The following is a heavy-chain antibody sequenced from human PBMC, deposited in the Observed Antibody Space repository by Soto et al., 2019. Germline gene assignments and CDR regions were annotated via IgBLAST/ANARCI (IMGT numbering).Heavy chain of an antibody. CDR2: ISYDGSNK. Sequence: GGSLRLSCAASGFTFSSYGMHWVRQAPGKGLEWVAVISYDGSNKYYADSVKGRFTISRDNSKNTLYLQMNSLRAEDTAVYYCEKGMGSYRYRATDYWGQGTLVTVSS. V-gene: IGHV3-30*18. CDR1: GFTFSSYG. CDR3: EKGMGSYRYRATDY. D-gene: IGHD3-16*02. J-gene: IGHJ4*02.